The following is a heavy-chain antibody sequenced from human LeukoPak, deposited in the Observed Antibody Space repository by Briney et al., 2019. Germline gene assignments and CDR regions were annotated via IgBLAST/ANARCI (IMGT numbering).Heavy chain of an antibody. V-gene: IGHV4-38-2*02. CDR2: IYYSGST. Sequence: SETLSLTCTVSGYSISSGYYWSWIRQPPGKGLEWIGYIYYSGSTNYNPSLKSRVTISVDTSKNQFSLKLSSVTAADTAVYYCATKEGYGDYESSLWWYFDLWGRGTLVTVSS. CDR3: ATKEGYGDYESSLWWYFDL. D-gene: IGHD4-17*01. CDR1: GYSISSGYY. J-gene: IGHJ2*01.